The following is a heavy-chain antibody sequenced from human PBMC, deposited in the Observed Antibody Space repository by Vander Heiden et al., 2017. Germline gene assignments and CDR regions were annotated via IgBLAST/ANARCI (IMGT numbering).Heavy chain of an antibody. CDR3: ARASGYYYPYFDY. CDR1: GGSISSGGYS. J-gene: IGHJ4*02. V-gene: IGHV4-30-2*01. D-gene: IGHD3-22*01. Sequence: QLQLQESGSGLVKPSRTLSLTCAVSGGSISSGGYSWSWIRQPPGKGLEWIGYIYHSGSTYYNPSLKSRVTISVDRSKNQFSLKLSSVTAADTAVYYCARASGYYYPYFDYWGQGTLVTVSS. CDR2: IYHSGST.